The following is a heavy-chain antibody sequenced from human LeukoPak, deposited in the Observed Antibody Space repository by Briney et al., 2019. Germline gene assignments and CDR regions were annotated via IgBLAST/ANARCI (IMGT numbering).Heavy chain of an antibody. J-gene: IGHJ3*02. CDR3: AGSYSSSSRAFDI. V-gene: IGHV3-21*01. CDR1: GFTFSSYS. CDR2: ISSSSSYI. D-gene: IGHD6-6*01. Sequence: PGGSLRLSCAASGFTFSSYSTNWVRQAPGKGLEWVSSISSSSSYIYYADSVKGRFTISRDNAKNSLYLQMNSLRAEDTAVYYCAGSYSSSSRAFDIWGQGTMVTVSS.